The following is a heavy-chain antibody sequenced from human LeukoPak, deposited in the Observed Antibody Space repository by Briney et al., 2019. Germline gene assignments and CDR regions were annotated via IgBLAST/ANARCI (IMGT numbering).Heavy chain of an antibody. D-gene: IGHD3-3*01. J-gene: IGHJ4*02. CDR1: GYTFTSYY. CDR2: INPSGGST. CDR3: ARDYDFWSGYYNYFDY. Sequence: ASVKVSCKASGYTFTSYYMHWVRQAPGQGLEWMGIINPSGGSTSYAQKFQGRVTMTRDTSTSTVYMELSSLRSEDTAVYYCARDYDFWSGYYNYFDYWGQGTLVTVSS. V-gene: IGHV1-46*01.